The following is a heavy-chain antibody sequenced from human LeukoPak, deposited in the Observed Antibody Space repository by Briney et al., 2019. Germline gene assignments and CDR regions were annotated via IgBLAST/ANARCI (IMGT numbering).Heavy chain of an antibody. CDR1: GYTFTSYG. D-gene: IGHD7-27*01. Sequence: GASVKVSCKASGYTFTSYGISWVRQAPGQGLEWMGWISAYNGNTNCAQKLQGRVTMTKDTSTSTAYMELRSLRSDDTAVYYCARDGPNWGFDYYYYYGMDVWGQGTTVTVSS. CDR3: ARDGPNWGFDYYYYYGMDV. V-gene: IGHV1-18*01. J-gene: IGHJ6*02. CDR2: ISAYNGNT.